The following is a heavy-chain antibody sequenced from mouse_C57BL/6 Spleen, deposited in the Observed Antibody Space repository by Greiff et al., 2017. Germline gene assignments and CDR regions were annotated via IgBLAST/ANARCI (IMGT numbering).Heavy chain of an antibody. V-gene: IGHV1-53*01. CDR2: INPSNGGT. D-gene: IGHD1-1*01. CDR1: GYTFTSYW. J-gene: IGHJ4*01. CDR3: ARCITRVSMDY. Sequence: QVQLQQPGTELVKPGASVKLSCKASGYTFTSYWLHWVKQRPGQGLEWIGNINPSNGGTNYNEKFKSKATLTVDKSSSTAYMQLSSLTSEDAAVYYGARCITRVSMDYWGQGTSVTVSS.